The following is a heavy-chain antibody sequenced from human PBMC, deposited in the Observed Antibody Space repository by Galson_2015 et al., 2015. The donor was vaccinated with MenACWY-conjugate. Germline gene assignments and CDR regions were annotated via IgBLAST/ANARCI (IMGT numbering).Heavy chain of an antibody. D-gene: IGHD6-13*01. J-gene: IGHJ5*02. V-gene: IGHV3-23*01. CDR3: AKDQGSTWYGNWTEP. CDR2: ISGSGGST. Sequence: SLRLSCAASGFTFSSYAMSWVRQAPGKGPGWVSSISGSGGSTYYADSVKGRFTISRENSKNMVYLQINSLRAEDTAVYYCAKDQGSTWYGNWTEPWGQGTLVTVSS. CDR1: GFTFSSYA.